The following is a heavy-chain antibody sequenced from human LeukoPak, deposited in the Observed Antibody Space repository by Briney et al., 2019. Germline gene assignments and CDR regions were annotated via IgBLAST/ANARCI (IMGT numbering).Heavy chain of an antibody. J-gene: IGHJ4*02. V-gene: IGHV3-7*03. CDR2: IKQDGSEK. D-gene: IGHD3-9*01. CDR3: AGGTGFIIKD. Sequence: GGSPRLSCAASGFTFSLYWMNWVRRAPGKGLEWVANIKQDGSEKNYVDSVKGRFTISRDNAKNSLYLQMNNLRVEDTAMYYCAGGTGFIIKDWGQGTLVTVSS. CDR1: GFTFSLYW.